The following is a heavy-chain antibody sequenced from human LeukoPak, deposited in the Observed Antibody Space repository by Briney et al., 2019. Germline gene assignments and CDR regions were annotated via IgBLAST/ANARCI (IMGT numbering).Heavy chain of an antibody. V-gene: IGHV3-21*01. J-gene: IGHJ4*02. Sequence: GGSLRLSCAASGFTFSSYSMNWVRQAAGKGLEWVSSITSSSTYIYFADSVKGRFTISRDNAKNSLFLQMNSLRVEDTGIYYCARGDYSSGWSLEYWGQGTLVTVSS. CDR3: ARGDYSSGWSLEY. CDR2: ITSSSTYI. CDR1: GFTFSSYS. D-gene: IGHD6-19*01.